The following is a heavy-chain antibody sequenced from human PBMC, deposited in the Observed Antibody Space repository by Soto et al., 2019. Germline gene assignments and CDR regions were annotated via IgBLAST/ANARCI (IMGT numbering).Heavy chain of an antibody. CDR2: IIPIFGTA. Sequence: SVKVSCKASGGTFSSCAISWVRQAPGQGLEWMGGIIPIFGTANYAQKFQGRVTITADESTSTAYMELSSLRSEDTAVYYCARGPPSYSSGWYRSLDYWGQGTLVTVSS. CDR1: GGTFSSCA. D-gene: IGHD6-19*01. V-gene: IGHV1-69*13. J-gene: IGHJ4*02. CDR3: ARGPPSYSSGWYRSLDY.